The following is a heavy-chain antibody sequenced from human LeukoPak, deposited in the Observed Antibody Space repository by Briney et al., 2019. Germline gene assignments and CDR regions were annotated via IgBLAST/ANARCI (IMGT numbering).Heavy chain of an antibody. J-gene: IGHJ3*02. CDR3: ASTRLYCGGDCFTDAFDI. CDR2: ISGSGGST. Sequence: GGSLRLSCAASGFTFSSYAMSWVRQAPGKGLEWVSAISGSGGSTYYADSVKGRFTISRDNSKNTLCLQMNSLRAEDTAVYYCASTRLYCGGDCFTDAFDIWGQGTMVTVSS. D-gene: IGHD2-21*02. V-gene: IGHV3-23*01. CDR1: GFTFSSYA.